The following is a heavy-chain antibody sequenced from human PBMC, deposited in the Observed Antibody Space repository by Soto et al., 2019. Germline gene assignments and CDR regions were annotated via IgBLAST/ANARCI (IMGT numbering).Heavy chain of an antibody. J-gene: IGHJ6*01. D-gene: IGHD4-4*01. CDR1: GFTFSSYG. Sequence: HPGGSLRLSCAASGFTFSSYGMHWVRQAPGKGLEWVAVISYDGSNKYYADSVKGRFTISRDNSKNTLYLQMNSLRAEDTAVYYCAKVLAYSNYYYYYGMDVWGQRTTVTVSS. CDR3: AKVLAYSNYYYYYGMDV. V-gene: IGHV3-30*18. CDR2: ISYDGSNK.